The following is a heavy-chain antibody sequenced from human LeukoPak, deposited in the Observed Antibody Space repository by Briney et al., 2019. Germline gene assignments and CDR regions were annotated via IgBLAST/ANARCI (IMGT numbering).Heavy chain of an antibody. V-gene: IGHV1-2*02. CDR2: INPNSGGT. Sequence: GASVNVSFKASVYTFTVYYMHWVRQAPGQGVEWMGWINPNSGGTNYAQKFQGRVTMTRDTSISTAYMELSRLRSDDTAVYYCARDGSGYSLYYYMDVWGKGTTVTVSS. D-gene: IGHD3-3*01. J-gene: IGHJ6*03. CDR1: VYTFTVYY. CDR3: ARDGSGYSLYYYMDV.